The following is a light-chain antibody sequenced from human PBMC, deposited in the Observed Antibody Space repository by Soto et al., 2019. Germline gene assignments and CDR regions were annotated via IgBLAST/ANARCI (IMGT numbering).Light chain of an antibody. J-gene: IGLJ3*02. CDR2: EVN. V-gene: IGLV2-14*01. CDR1: TTDVGAYNF. CDR3: TSFTRASTWL. Sequence: QSALTQPASVSGSPGQSITISCTGTTTDVGAYNFVSWYQQVPGKAPKLLIYEVNNRPSGVSNRFSGSKSGNTAALTISGVQAEDEAYYYCTSFTRASTWLFGGGTQLTVL.